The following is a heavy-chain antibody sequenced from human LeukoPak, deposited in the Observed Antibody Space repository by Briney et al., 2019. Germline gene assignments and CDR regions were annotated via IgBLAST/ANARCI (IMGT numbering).Heavy chain of an antibody. CDR2: INPSGGST. CDR1: GYTFTSYY. J-gene: IGHJ3*02. V-gene: IGHV1-46*01. Sequence: ASVKVSCKASGYTFTSYYMHWVRQAPGQGLEWMGIINPSGGSTSYAQKFQGRVTMTRDTSTSTVYMELSSLRSEDTAVYYCASAAGDWGAFDIWGQGTMVTVSS. CDR3: ASAAGDWGAFDI. D-gene: IGHD6-13*01.